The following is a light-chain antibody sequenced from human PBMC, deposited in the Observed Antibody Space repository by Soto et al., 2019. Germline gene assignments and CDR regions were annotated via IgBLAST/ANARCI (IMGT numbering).Light chain of an antibody. CDR1: QSVSSY. Sequence: EIVLTQSPATLYLSPGERATLSCRASQSVSSYLAWYQQKPGQAPRLLIYDASNRATGIPARFSGSGSGTDFTLTISSLEPEDFAVYYCQQRSNGPTFGQGTKLEIK. CDR2: DAS. CDR3: QQRSNGPT. J-gene: IGKJ2*01. V-gene: IGKV3-11*01.